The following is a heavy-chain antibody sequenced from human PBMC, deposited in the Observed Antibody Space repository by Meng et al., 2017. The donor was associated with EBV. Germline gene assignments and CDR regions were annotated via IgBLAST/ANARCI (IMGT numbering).Heavy chain of an antibody. D-gene: IGHD2-15*01. CDR3: ARRGGVADWFDP. Sequence: QVQLMQSGGEVKKPGASVKVSCKASGYTFTSYAMHWVRQAPGQRLEWMGWINAGNGNTKYSQKFQGRVTITRDTSASTAYMELSSLRSEDTAVYYCARRGGVADWFDPWGQGTLVTVSS. CDR1: GYTFTSYA. V-gene: IGHV1-3*01. J-gene: IGHJ5*02. CDR2: INAGNGNT.